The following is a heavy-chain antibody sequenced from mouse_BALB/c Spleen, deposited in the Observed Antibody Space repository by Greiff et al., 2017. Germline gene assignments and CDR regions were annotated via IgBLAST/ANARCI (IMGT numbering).Heavy chain of an antibody. CDR2: ISTYYGDA. CDR1: GYTFTDYA. Sequence: VQLQQSGAELVRPGVSVKISCKGSGYTFTDYAMHWVKQSHAKSLEWIGVISTYYGDASYNQKFKGKATMTVDKSSSTAYMELARLTSEDSAIYYCARRITTAGAMDYWGQGTSVTVSS. V-gene: IGHV1S137*01. J-gene: IGHJ4*01. CDR3: ARRITTAGAMDY. D-gene: IGHD1-2*01.